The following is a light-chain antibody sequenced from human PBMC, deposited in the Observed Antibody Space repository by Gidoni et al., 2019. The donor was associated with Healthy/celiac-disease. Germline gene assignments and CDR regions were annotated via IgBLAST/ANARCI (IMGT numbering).Light chain of an antibody. V-gene: IGKV3-20*01. CDR2: GAS. CDR3: QQYGSSPGS. J-gene: IGKJ2*04. Sequence: DIALTQSPGTLSLSPAERATLSCRASQSVSSSYLAWYQQKPGQSSRLLIYGASSRATGIPDRFSGSGSGTDFTLTISRLEPEDFAVYYCQQYGSSPGSFGQGTKLEIK. CDR1: QSVSSSY.